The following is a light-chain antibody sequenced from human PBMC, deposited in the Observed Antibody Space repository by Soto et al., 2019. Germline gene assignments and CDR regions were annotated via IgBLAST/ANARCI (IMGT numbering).Light chain of an antibody. Sequence: DIHMTQSPSSLSASVGDRVTITCRTSQSISTFLNWYQQKPGKAPKLLIYAASSLQRGVPSRFSGTGSGTDFTLTINSLQPEDFATYYCQQSYSTPFTFGPGTKVDIK. CDR1: QSISTF. V-gene: IGKV1-39*01. CDR2: AAS. CDR3: QQSYSTPFT. J-gene: IGKJ3*01.